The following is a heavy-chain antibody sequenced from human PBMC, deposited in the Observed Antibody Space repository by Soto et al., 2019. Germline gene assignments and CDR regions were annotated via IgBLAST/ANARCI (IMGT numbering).Heavy chain of an antibody. CDR2: IKTKGEGGTT. J-gene: IGHJ1*01. CDR3: TTLFRDF. D-gene: IGHD2-21*01. V-gene: IGHV3-15*01. Sequence: EVQLVESGGGLVKPGGSLRLSCAASGFAFSDVWMTWVRQAPGKGLEWVGRIKTKGEGGTTDYAAPVKGRFTISRDDSKSMVFLEMNSLKTEDIAVYYCTTLFRDFWCQGTLVTVSS. CDR1: GFAFSDVW.